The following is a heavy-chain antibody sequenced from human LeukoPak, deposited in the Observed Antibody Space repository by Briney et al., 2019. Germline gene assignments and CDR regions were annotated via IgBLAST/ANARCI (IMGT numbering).Heavy chain of an antibody. Sequence: VGSLCPSCAGSGYTSCVFEMGWVRPAPGGGLGWGGYIWSSGTVTHDADSVKKRLTISRDNVNNSLYLQMNTMRVEDTAVYYCAIERAFCEGACSDHWGQGTLVAVST. D-gene: IGHD2-21*02. CDR2: IWSSGTVT. J-gene: IGHJ4*02. CDR1: GYTSCVFE. V-gene: IGHV3-48*03. CDR3: AIERAFCEGACSDH.